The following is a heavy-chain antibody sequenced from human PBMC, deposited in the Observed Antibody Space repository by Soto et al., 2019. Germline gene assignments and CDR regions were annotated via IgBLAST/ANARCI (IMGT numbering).Heavy chain of an antibody. CDR1: GYTFTSYG. CDR2: ISAYNGNT. D-gene: IGHD3-3*01. J-gene: IGHJ4*02. Sequence: QVQLVQSGAEVKKPGASVKVSCKASGYTFTSYGISWVRQAPGQGLEWMGWISAYNGNTNYAQKLQGRVTMTTDTPTRTDYMELRSLSSDDTAVDDCAREYRYYYDFWIGYYAGRGSVDHVEYLGQGTLVTVSS. V-gene: IGHV1-18*01. CDR3: AREYRYYYDFWIGYYAGRGSVDHVEY.